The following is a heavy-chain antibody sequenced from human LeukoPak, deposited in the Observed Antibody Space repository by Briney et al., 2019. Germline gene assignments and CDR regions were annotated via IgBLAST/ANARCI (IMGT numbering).Heavy chain of an antibody. CDR3: AKALDSASGIFQA. CDR2: TSGGRA. J-gene: IGHJ4*02. D-gene: IGHD3-10*01. Sequence: XGSLXLSCAASGFTFSSYAMTWVRQAPGKGLECVAGTSGGRAYTADAVKGRFTISRDISKNTRYLEMNSLRAEDTAIYYCAKALDSASGIFQAWGQGTLVTVSS. CDR1: GFTFSSYA. V-gene: IGHV3-23*01.